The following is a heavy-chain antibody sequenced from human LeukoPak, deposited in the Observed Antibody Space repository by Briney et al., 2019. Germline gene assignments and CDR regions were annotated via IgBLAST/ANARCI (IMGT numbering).Heavy chain of an antibody. D-gene: IGHD1-26*01. V-gene: IGHV3-23*01. Sequence: GGSLRLSCAASGFTFSSYAMTWVRHAPGKGLEWVSAISCSGGSTHYADSVKGRFTISRDNSKNTLYLQMNSLRAEHTAVYYCAKDLCGSYPDYFDYWGQGTLVTVSS. CDR2: ISCSGGST. CDR1: GFTFSSYA. CDR3: AKDLCGSYPDYFDY. J-gene: IGHJ4*02.